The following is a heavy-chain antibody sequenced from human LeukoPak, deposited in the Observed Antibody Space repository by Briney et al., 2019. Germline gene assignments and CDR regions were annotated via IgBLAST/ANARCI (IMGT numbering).Heavy chain of an antibody. D-gene: IGHD3-10*01. CDR1: GVSISSGGHY. V-gene: IGHV4-31*03. Sequence: SQTLSLTCTVSGVSISSGGHYWSWVRQHPEKGLEWIGCNYYSGTSYYNPSLVSRTTISLDTSKNQFSLKLNSVTAADTAVYYCATSYYGSGSYQPVWFDPWGQGTLVTVSS. CDR3: ATSYYGSGSYQPVWFDP. CDR2: NYYSGTS. J-gene: IGHJ5*02.